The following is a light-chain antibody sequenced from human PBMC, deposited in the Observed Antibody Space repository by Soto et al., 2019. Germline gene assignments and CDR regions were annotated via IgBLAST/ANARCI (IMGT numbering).Light chain of an antibody. J-gene: IGKJ5*01. V-gene: IGKV1-5*01. CDR1: QSISSR. CDR2: DAS. CDR3: QQYNSYSIT. Sequence: DIQMPTSPATLSASVGDSVNITCRASQSISSRLAWYQQKLGQAPQLLIYDASSLESGVPSRFSVSGSGTECPLTISSLQPDDFATYSCQQYNSYSITFGQGTRL.